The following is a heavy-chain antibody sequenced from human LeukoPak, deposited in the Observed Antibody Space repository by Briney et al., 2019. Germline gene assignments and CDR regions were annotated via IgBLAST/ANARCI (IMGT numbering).Heavy chain of an antibody. V-gene: IGHV4-4*07. CDR1: GGSISTYY. Sequence: SSETLSLTCTVSGGSISTYYWSWIRQPAGKGLEWIGRIYTSGSTNYNPSVKSRVTISVDKSKNQFSLKLSSVTAADTAVYYCARGPYGSGSYAFDYWGQGTLVTVSS. J-gene: IGHJ4*02. CDR3: ARGPYGSGSYAFDY. D-gene: IGHD3-10*01. CDR2: IYTSGST.